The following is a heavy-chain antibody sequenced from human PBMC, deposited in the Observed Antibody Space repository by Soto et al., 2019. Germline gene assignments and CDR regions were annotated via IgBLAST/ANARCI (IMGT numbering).Heavy chain of an antibody. D-gene: IGHD3-3*01. CDR3: ARDRKSLVTIFGVVIIRGDDAFDI. Sequence: VQLVESGGGLVQPGGSLRLSCAASGFTFSSYSMNWVRQAPGKGLEWVSYISSSSSTIYYADSVKGRFTISRDNAKNSLYLQMNSLRAEDTAVYYCARDRKSLVTIFGVVIIRGDDAFDIWGQGTMVTVSS. CDR2: ISSSSSTI. J-gene: IGHJ3*02. CDR1: GFTFSSYS. V-gene: IGHV3-48*01.